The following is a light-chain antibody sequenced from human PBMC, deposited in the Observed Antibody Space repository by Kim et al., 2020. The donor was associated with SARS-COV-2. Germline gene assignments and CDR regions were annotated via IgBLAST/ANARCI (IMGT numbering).Light chain of an antibody. Sequence: PEGTVTLSCGSSAGGVSSGHYPYWFQQRPGPAPRTLIYDTRNKHSWAPARFSGSLLGGTAALTLSGAQPEDEAEYYCLLSYIGARVFGGGTQLTVL. J-gene: IGLJ2*01. CDR1: AGGVSSGHY. CDR3: LLSYIGARV. V-gene: IGLV7-46*01. CDR2: DTR.